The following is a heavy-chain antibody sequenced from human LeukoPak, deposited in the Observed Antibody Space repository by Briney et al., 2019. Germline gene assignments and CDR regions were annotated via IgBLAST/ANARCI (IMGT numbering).Heavy chain of an antibody. V-gene: IGHV1-8*03. J-gene: IGHJ4*02. Sequence: ASVKVSCKASGYTFTGYYMHWVRQATGQGLEWMGWMNPNSGNTGYAQKFQGRVTITRNTSISTAYMELSSLRSEDTAVYYCARGRGKDYWGQGTLVTVSS. CDR3: ARGRGKDY. CDR2: MNPNSGNT. D-gene: IGHD4-23*01. CDR1: GYTFTGYY.